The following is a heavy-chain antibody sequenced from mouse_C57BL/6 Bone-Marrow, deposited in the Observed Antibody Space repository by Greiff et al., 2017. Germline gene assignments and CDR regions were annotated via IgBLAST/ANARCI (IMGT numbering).Heavy chain of an antibody. Sequence: EVKLMESGGGLVQPGRSLRLSCATSGFTFSDFYMEWVRQAPGKGLEWIAASRNKANDYTSEYSASVKGRFIVSRDTSQSILYLQMDALRAEDTAIYYCARDGYYCGSSYNYAMDYWGQGTSVTVSA. D-gene: IGHD1-1*01. CDR3: ARDGYYCGSSYNYAMDY. J-gene: IGHJ4*01. CDR1: GFTFSDFY. V-gene: IGHV7-1*01. CDR2: SRNKANDYTS.